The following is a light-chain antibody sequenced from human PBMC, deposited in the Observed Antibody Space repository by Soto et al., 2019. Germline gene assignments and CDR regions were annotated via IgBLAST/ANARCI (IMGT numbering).Light chain of an antibody. V-gene: IGLV1-44*01. Sequence: QSVLTQPPSASGTPGQRVTISCSGSSSNIGSNAVNWYRQLPGTPPTLLMHTNDQRPSGVPDRFSGYQAGTSASLAISGLQSEDEAEYCCASWDDSLSGVVFGGGTKLTVL. J-gene: IGLJ2*01. CDR1: SSNIGSNA. CDR3: ASWDDSLSGVV. CDR2: TND.